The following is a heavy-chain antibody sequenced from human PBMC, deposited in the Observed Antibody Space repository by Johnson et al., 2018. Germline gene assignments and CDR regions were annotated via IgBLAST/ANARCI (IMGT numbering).Heavy chain of an antibody. J-gene: IGHJ3*02. CDR3: ARGGYYDSSGSRAFDI. CDR1: GFTFSSYG. CDR2: ISYDGSNK. D-gene: IGHD3-22*01. Sequence: QVQLVQSGGGVVQPGRSLRLSCAASGFTFSSYGMHWVRQAPGKGLEWVAVISYDGSNKYYADSVKGRFTISRDNSKNTLYVQMNSLRAEDTAVYYCARGGYYDSSGSRAFDIWGQGTMVTVSS. V-gene: IGHV3-30*03.